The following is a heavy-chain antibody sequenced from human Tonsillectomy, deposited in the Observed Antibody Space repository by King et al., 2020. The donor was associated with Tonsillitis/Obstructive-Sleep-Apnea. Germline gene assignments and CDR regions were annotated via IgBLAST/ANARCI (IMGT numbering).Heavy chain of an antibody. CDR1: GGTFSNYA. CDR2: IIPIFGTA. J-gene: IGHJ6*03. D-gene: IGHD2-2*02. Sequence: QLVQSGAEVKKPGSSMKVSCKTSGGTFSNYAISWVRQAPGRGLECMGGIIPIFGTANYAQRFQGRVTITADESTSTAYRELSSLRSEETAVYYCARVYCSTTSCYTGTDHYYYYMDVWGKGTTVTVSS. V-gene: IGHV1-69*12. CDR3: ARVYCSTTSCYTGTDHYYYYMDV.